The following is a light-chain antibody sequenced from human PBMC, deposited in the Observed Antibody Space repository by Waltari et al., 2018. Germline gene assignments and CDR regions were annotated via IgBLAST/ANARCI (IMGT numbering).Light chain of an antibody. CDR2: GAS. J-gene: IGKJ5*01. CDR3: QQYNVWPPIT. V-gene: IGKV3-15*01. CDR1: QNIRIN. Sequence: IEMTQSPATMSVSPGERVNLSCRASQNIRINLAWYQQKPGQAPRLLIYGASTRATGIPARFSGSGSGSEFTLTISSLQSEDFAVYYCQQYNVWPPITFGQGTRVEIK.